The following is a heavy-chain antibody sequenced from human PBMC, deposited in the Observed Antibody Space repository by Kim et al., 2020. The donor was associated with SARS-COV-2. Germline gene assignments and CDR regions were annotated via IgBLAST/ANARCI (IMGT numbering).Heavy chain of an antibody. D-gene: IGHD1-1*01. J-gene: IGHJ6*02. V-gene: IGHV4-39*01. CDR2: IYYSGST. Sequence: SETLSLTCTVYGGSISSSSYYWGWIRQPPGKGLEWIGSIYYSGSTYYNPSLKSRVTIPVDTSKNQFSLKLSSVTAADTAVYYCARQERVYYGMDVWGQGTTVTVSS. CDR3: ARQERVYYGMDV. CDR1: GGSISSSSYY.